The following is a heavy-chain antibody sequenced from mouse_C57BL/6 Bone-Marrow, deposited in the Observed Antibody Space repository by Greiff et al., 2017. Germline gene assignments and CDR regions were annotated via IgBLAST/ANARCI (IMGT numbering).Heavy chain of an antibody. Sequence: VQLQQPGAELVMPGASVKLSCKASGYTFTSYWMHWVKQRPGQGLEWIGEIDPSDSYTNYTQKFKGKSTLTVDKSSSTAYMQLSSLTSEDSAVYYCAREGNYDYFYAMDYWGQGTSVTVSS. CDR2: IDPSDSYT. CDR1: GYTFTSYW. D-gene: IGHD2-4*01. CDR3: AREGNYDYFYAMDY. J-gene: IGHJ4*01. V-gene: IGHV1-69*01.